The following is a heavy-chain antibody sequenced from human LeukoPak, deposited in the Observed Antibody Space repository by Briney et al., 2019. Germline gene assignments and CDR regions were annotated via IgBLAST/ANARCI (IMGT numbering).Heavy chain of an antibody. D-gene: IGHD6-19*01. CDR1: GFTFSSYS. J-gene: IGHJ5*02. CDR2: ISSSSSYI. CDR3: ARELSGWSPPRVYWFDP. Sequence: KPGGSLRLSCAASGFTFSSYSMTWVRQAPGKGLEWVSSISSSSSYIYYADSVKGRFTISRDNAKNSLYLQMNSLRAEDTAVYYCARELSGWSPPRVYWFDPWGQGTLVTVSS. V-gene: IGHV3-21*01.